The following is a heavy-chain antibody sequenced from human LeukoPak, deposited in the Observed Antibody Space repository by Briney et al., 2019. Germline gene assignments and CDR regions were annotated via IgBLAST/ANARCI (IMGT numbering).Heavy chain of an antibody. J-gene: IGHJ4*02. CDR1: AYSFHNYW. CDR2: IYPGDSDT. CDR3: ARHFRSNGDYGPPDY. Sequence: GESLKISCRGSAYSFHNYWIAWVRQMPGKGPEWMGIIYPGDSDTRYSPSFQGQVTISADKSISTAYLQWSSLKASDTAMYYCARHFRSNGDYGPPDYWGQGTLVTVSS. D-gene: IGHD4-17*01. V-gene: IGHV5-51*01.